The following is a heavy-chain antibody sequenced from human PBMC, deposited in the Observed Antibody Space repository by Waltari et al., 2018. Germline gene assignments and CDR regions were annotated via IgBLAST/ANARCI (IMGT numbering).Heavy chain of an antibody. V-gene: IGHV1-46*01. CDR2: INPSGGST. J-gene: IGHJ4*02. CDR3: ATGGGYDYNDY. Sequence: QVQLVQSGAEVKKPGASVKVSCKASGYTFTSYYMHWVRQAPGQGLEWMGIINPSGGSTIYAQKFQGRVTMTEDTSTDTAYMELSSLRSEDTAVYYCATGGGYDYNDYWGQGTLVTVSS. D-gene: IGHD5-12*01. CDR1: GYTFTSYY.